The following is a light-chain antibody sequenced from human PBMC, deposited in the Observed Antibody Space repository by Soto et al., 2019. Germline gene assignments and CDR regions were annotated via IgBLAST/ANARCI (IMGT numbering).Light chain of an antibody. CDR2: DDN. CDR3: AAWDSSLNAVL. Sequence: QSVLTQPPSVSAAPGQKVTISCSGRSSNIGNNDVSWYQHVPGTAPNLLSYDDNKRPSGIPARLSGSKSGTSATLSIAGLQTGDEADYYCAAWDSSLNAVLFGGGTKLTVL. V-gene: IGLV1-51*01. CDR1: SSNIGNND. J-gene: IGLJ2*01.